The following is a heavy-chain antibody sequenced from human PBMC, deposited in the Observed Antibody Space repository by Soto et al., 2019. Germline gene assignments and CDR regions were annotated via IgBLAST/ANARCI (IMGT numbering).Heavy chain of an antibody. CDR1: GGTFSSYA. CDR3: ARDRDCTNGVCYYNWFDP. CDR2: IIPIFGTA. Sequence: SSVKVSCKASGGTFSSYAISWVRQAPGQGLERMGGIIPIFGTANYAQKFQGRVTITADESTSTAYLGLSSLRSEDTAVYYCARDRDCTNGVCYYNWFDPWGQGTLVTVSS. V-gene: IGHV1-69*13. J-gene: IGHJ5*02. D-gene: IGHD2-8*01.